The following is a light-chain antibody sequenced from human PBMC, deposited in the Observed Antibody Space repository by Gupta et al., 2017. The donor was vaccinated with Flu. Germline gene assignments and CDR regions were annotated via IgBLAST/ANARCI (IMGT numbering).Light chain of an antibody. V-gene: IGKV1-39*01. J-gene: IGKJ4*01. Sequence: PSSLSASVGDRVTITCRASQSISSYLNWYQQKPGKAPKLLIYAASSLQSGVPSRFSGSGSGTDFTLTISRLQPEDFATYYCQQRDSTPITFGGGTKVDIK. CDR1: QSISSY. CDR3: QQRDSTPIT. CDR2: AAS.